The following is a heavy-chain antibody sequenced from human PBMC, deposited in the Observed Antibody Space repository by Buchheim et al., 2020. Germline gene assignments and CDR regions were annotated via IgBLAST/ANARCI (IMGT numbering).Heavy chain of an antibody. D-gene: IGHD4-11*01. J-gene: IGHJ6*02. CDR3: ARSSPAHQNDYIISRYYYGMDV. CDR2: IIPIFGTA. CDR1: GGTFSSYA. V-gene: IGHV1-69*01. Sequence: QVQLVQSGAEVKKPGSSVKVSCKASGGTFSSYAISWVRQAPGQGLEWMGGIIPIFGTANYAQKFQGRVTITADESTSTAYMELSSLRSEDTAVYYCARSSPAHQNDYIISRYYYGMDVWGQGTT.